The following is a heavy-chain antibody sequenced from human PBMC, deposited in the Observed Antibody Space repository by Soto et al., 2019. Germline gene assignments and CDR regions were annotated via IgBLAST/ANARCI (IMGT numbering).Heavy chain of an antibody. V-gene: IGHV1-69*04. D-gene: IGHD2-15*01. CDR1: GGTFSSYT. J-gene: IGHJ5*02. CDR2: IIPILGIA. Sequence: SVKVSCKASGGTFSSYTISWVRQAPGQGLEWMGRIIPILGIANYAQKFQGRVTITADKSTSTAYMELSSLRSEDTAVYYCARELNHFCIGGRCDALGNWFSPPAQGSLVTVS. CDR3: ARELNHFCIGGRCDALGNWFSP.